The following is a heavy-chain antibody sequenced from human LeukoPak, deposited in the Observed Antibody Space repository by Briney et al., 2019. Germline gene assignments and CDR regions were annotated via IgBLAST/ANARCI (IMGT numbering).Heavy chain of an antibody. CDR1: GGSISTYF. D-gene: IGHD6-13*01. J-gene: IGHJ4*02. CDR3: ATHIAAAQGLDY. CDR2: TFTTGST. Sequence: SETLSLTCTVSGGSISTYFWTWIRQPAGKGLEWIGRTFTTGSTDYNPSLKGRVSLALDKSNNQITLRMTSVTAADTAVYYCATHIAAAQGLDYWGQGTLVTVSS. V-gene: IGHV4-4*07.